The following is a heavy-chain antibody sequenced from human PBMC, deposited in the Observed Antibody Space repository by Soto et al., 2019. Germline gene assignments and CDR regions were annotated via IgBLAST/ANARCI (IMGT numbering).Heavy chain of an antibody. CDR2: IKQDETEK. V-gene: IGHV3-7*03. Sequence: EVQLVESGGGLVQRGGSLRLSCAASGFTFSNYWMTWVRQAPGKGLEWVAIIKQDETEKYYVDSVKGRFTISRDNAKRSLYMQVSSLRAEDTAVYYCARTMTGTAIWSFDYWGQGILVTVSS. CDR1: GFTFSNYW. CDR3: ARTMTGTAIWSFDY. D-gene: IGHD3-9*01. J-gene: IGHJ4*02.